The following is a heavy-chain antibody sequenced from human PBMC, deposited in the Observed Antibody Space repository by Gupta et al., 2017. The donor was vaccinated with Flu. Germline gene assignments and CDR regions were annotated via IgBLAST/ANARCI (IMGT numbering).Heavy chain of an antibody. Sequence: QVQLVESGGGVVQPGRSLRLSCAASGFTFSSYGIHWVRQAPGKGLEWVAVIWYDGSNKYYADSVKGRFTISRDNSKNTLYLQMNSLRAEDTAVYYCARDEGKQNAFDIWGQGTMVTVSS. V-gene: IGHV3-33*01. J-gene: IGHJ3*02. CDR2: IWYDGSNK. CDR3: ARDEGKQNAFDI. D-gene: IGHD6-13*01. CDR1: GFTFSSYG.